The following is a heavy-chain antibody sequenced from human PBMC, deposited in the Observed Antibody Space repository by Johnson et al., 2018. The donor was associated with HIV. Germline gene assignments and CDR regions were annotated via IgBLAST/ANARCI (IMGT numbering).Heavy chain of an antibody. D-gene: IGHD2-21*02. Sequence: QVQLVESGGGVVLPGRSLRLSCAASRFTFNNYDMNWVRQAPGKGLEWVAFIQYDGSNKYYADSVKGRFTISRDNSKNSLYMEMNNLRDEDTALYYCVRGVNLEYCDGDCYSGGPKDAFDIWGQGTMVTVSS. V-gene: IGHV3-33*01. J-gene: IGHJ3*02. CDR2: IQYDGSNK. CDR3: VRGVNLEYCDGDCYSGGPKDAFDI. CDR1: RFTFNNYD.